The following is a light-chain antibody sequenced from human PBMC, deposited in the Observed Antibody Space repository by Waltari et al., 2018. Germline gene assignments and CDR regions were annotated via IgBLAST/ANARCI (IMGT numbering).Light chain of an antibody. J-gene: IGKJ1*01. CDR2: GAS. CDR3: QKYDRLPAT. V-gene: IGKV3-20*01. Sequence: EILLTQSPGTLPLSPGERGTLSCRASQSVRRFLAWYQQKPGQAPRLLIYGASTRATGIPDRFSGSGSGTDFSLTISRLEPEDFAVYYCQKYDRLPATFGQGTKVEIK. CDR1: QSVRRF.